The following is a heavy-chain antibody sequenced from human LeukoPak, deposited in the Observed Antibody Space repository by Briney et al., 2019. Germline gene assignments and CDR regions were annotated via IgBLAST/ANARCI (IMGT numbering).Heavy chain of an antibody. V-gene: IGHV3-30-3*01. CDR2: ISYDGSNK. Sequence: GRSLRLSCAASGFTFSSYAMHWVRQAPGKGLEWVAVISYDGSNKYYADSVKGRFTISRDNAKNSLYLQMNSLRAEDTAVYYCAREELLWFGELLGPSYYYGMDVWGQGTTVTVSS. CDR3: AREELLWFGELLGPSYYYGMDV. CDR1: GFTFSSYA. J-gene: IGHJ6*02. D-gene: IGHD3-10*01.